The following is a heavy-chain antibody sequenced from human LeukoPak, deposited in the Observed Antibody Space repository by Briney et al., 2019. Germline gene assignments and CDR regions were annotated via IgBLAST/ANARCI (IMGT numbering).Heavy chain of an antibody. CDR2: MNPNSGNT. Sequence: ASVKVSCKASGYTFTSYDINWVRQATGQGLEWMGWMNPNSGNTGCAQKFQGRVTMTRNTSISTAYMELSSLRSEDTAVYYCARGYLNYYGSGSYYTFDYWGQGTLVTVSS. J-gene: IGHJ4*02. D-gene: IGHD3-10*01. CDR1: GYTFTSYD. CDR3: ARGYLNYYGSGSYYTFDY. V-gene: IGHV1-8*01.